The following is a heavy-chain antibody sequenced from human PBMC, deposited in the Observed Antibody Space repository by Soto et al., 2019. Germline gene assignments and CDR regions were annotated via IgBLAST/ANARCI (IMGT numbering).Heavy chain of an antibody. Sequence: PSETLSLTCNVSGGSIRRSGHYWGWIRQPPGKGLEWIGSIFSDGVTYHNPSLKSRVTLSVDLSENQLSLKLSSVTVADAAIYYXXRDXXAXXXKXXYFXHWGPG. CDR1: GGSIRRSGHY. V-gene: IGHV4-39*02. CDR3: XRDXXAXXXKXXYFXH. J-gene: IGHJ1*01. CDR2: IFSDGVT.